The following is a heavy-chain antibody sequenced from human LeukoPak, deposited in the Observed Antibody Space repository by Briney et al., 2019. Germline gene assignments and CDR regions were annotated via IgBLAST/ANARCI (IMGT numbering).Heavy chain of an antibody. CDR1: GGSISSSSYY. CDR3: VRHAVTTFEQGGYYFDY. V-gene: IGHV4-39*01. Sequence: SETLSLTCTVSGGSISSSSYYWGCIRQPPGKGLEWIGSIYYSGNTYHNPSLKSRVTISVDTSKNQFSLKLRSVTAADTAVYYCVRHAVTTFEQGGYYFDYWGQGTLVTVSS. CDR2: IYYSGNT. J-gene: IGHJ4*02. D-gene: IGHD4-17*01.